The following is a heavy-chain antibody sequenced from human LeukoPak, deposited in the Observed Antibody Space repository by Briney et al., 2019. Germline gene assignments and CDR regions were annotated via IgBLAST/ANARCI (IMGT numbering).Heavy chain of an antibody. CDR1: GVTFSSYA. J-gene: IGHJ4*02. CDR2: SGGTA. CDR3: AKGSDSFDC. V-gene: IGHV3-23*01. Sequence: GGSLRLSCAASGVTFSSYAMSWVRQAPGKGPEWVSGSGGTAYYADSVKGRFTISRDNSKNTLYLLMNSLRAEDTAVYYCAKGSDSFDCWGQGTLVTVSS. D-gene: IGHD1-26*01.